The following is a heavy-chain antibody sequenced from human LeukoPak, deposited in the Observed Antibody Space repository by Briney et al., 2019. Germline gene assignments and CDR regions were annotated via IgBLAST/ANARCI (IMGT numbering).Heavy chain of an antibody. V-gene: IGHV4-34*01. CDR1: GGSFSGYY. CDR3: ARVRGVIISWFDP. D-gene: IGHD3-10*01. J-gene: IGHJ5*02. Sequence: KPSGTLSLTCAVYGGSFSGYYWSWIRQPPGKGLEWIGEINHSGSTNYNPSLKSRVTISVDTSKNQFSLKLSSVTAADTAVYYCARVRGVIISWFDPWGQGTLVTVSS. CDR2: INHSGST.